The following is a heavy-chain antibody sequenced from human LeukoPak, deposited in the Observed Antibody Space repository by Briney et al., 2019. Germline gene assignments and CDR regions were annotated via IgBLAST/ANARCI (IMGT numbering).Heavy chain of an antibody. CDR1: GYSISSGYY. D-gene: IGHD3-10*01. CDR3: ARHRASSRYYGSGSYYRSNWFDP. Sequence: SETLPLTCTVSGYSISSGYYWGWIRQPPGKGLEWIGSIYHSGSTNYNPSLKSRVTISVDTSKNQFSLKLSSVTAADTAVYYCARHRASSRYYGSGSYYRSNWFDPWGQGTLVTVSS. V-gene: IGHV4-38-2*02. CDR2: IYHSGST. J-gene: IGHJ5*02.